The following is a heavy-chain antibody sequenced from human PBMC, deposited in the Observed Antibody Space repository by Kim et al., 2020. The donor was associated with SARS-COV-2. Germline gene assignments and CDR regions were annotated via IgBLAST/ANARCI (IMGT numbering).Heavy chain of an antibody. CDR3: ARKGTDPGGYDGFDV. CDR2: INTYTGSP. CDR1: GYPFSSYT. D-gene: IGHD2-8*02. J-gene: IGHJ3*01. V-gene: IGHV7-4-1*01. Sequence: ASVKVSCTASGYPFSSYTINWVRQSPGQGLEWMGWINTYTGSPTYARDFTGRFDFSLDTSVSTAYLEIDSLKAEDTGVYFCARKGTDPGGYDGFDVWGQG.